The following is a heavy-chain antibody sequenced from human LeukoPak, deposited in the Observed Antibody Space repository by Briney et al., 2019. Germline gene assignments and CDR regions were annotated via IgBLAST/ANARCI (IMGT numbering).Heavy chain of an antibody. CDR1: GFTFCDYY. J-gene: IGHJ4*02. Sequence: PGESLRLSCGASGFTFCDYYMSWMREAPGQGLEWVSYISSTSSYTNYAASVKGRFTISRDNAKNSLYLQINSLRAEQTAVYYCARGNSADYWGQGILVTVSS. D-gene: IGHD1-1*01. V-gene: IGHV3-11*05. CDR2: ISSTSSYT. CDR3: ARGNSADY.